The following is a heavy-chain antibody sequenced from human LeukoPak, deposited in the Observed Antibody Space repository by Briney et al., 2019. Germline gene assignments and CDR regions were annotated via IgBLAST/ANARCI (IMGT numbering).Heavy chain of an antibody. CDR2: IIPIFGTA. V-gene: IGHV1-69*01. CDR3: ARVFVFDWSIDP. Sequence: GASXKVSCKASGGTFISYAISWVRQARGQGLEWMGGIIPIFGTANYAQKFQGRVTITADESTSTAYMELSSLRSEDTAVYYCARVFVFDWSIDPWGQGTLVTVSS. CDR1: GGTFISYA. J-gene: IGHJ5*02. D-gene: IGHD3-9*01.